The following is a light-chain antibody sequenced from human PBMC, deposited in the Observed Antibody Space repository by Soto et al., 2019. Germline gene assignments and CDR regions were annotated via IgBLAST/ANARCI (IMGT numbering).Light chain of an antibody. CDR1: QSITNY. V-gene: IGKV1-39*01. CDR3: QQSCSTPRT. Sequence: DIQMTQSPSSLSASVGDRVTITCRASQSITNYLNWYQQKPGKAPKLLIYTASNLQSGAPSRFSGSGSGTDFTLTISSLQPEDFATYYCQQSCSTPRTFGQGTKVEIK. J-gene: IGKJ1*01. CDR2: TAS.